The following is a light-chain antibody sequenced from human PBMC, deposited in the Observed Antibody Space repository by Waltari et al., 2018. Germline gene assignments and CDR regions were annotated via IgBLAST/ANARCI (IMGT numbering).Light chain of an antibody. CDR1: IVTKKY. J-gene: IGLJ2*01. V-gene: IGLV3-27*01. Sequence: SYELTQPSSVSVSPGQTAKITCSGDIVTKKYVRWFQQKPGRAPVLVIYKDTERPSGIPERFSGSSSGTTVTLTISGAQGEDEAEYHCNCATDDNVRIFGGGTRLTVL. CDR2: KDT. CDR3: NCATDDNVRI.